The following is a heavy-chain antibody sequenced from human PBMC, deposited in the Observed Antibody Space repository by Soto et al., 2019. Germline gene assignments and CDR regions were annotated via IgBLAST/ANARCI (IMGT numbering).Heavy chain of an antibody. J-gene: IGHJ4*02. CDR1: GFTVSSNY. CDR2: IYSGGST. D-gene: IGHD3-22*01. Sequence: EVQPVESGGGLVQPGGSLRLSCAASGFTVSSNYMSWVRQAPGKGLEWVSIIYSGGSTYYADSVKGRFTISRDNSKNTLYLQMNSLRAEDTAVYYCARTDYYDSSGYYYNWGQGTLVTVSS. V-gene: IGHV3-66*01. CDR3: ARTDYYDSSGYYYN.